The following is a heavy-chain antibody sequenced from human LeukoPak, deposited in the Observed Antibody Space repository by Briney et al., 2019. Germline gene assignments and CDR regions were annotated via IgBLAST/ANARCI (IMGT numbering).Heavy chain of an antibody. J-gene: IGHJ4*02. CDR3: ARDRGRVGATFD. CDR1: GFTFSSYG. D-gene: IGHD1-26*01. CDR2: ISSSSSYI. Sequence: GGSLRLSCAASGFTFSSYGMHWVRQAPGKGLEWVSSISSSSSYIYYADSVKGRFTISRDNAKNSLYLQMNSLRAEDTAVYYCARDRGRVGATFDWGQGTLVTVSS. V-gene: IGHV3-21*01.